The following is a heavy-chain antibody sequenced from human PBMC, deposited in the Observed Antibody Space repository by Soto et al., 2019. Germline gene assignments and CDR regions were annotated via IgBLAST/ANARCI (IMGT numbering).Heavy chain of an antibody. CDR1: GGSISSGGYY. V-gene: IGHV4-31*03. D-gene: IGHD3-10*01. J-gene: IGHJ4*02. CDR2: IYYSGST. CDR3: ARAKTESLDGSGSNFDY. Sequence: PSETLSLTCTVSGGSISSGGYYWSWIRQHPGKGLEWIGYIYYSGSTYYNPSLKSRVTISVDTSKNQFSLKLSSVTAADTAVYYCARAKTESLDGSGSNFDYWGQGTLVTVSS.